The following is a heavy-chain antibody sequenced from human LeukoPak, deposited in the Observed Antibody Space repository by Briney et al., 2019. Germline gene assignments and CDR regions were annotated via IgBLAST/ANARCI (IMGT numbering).Heavy chain of an antibody. D-gene: IGHD2-15*01. V-gene: IGHV4-34*01. CDR1: GGSFSGYY. J-gene: IGHJ6*02. CDR2: INHSGST. CDR3: APLGYCSGGSCPSHYGMDV. Sequence: SETLSLTCAVYGGSFSGYYWSWIRQPPGKGLEWIGEINHSGSTNYNPSLKSRVTISVDTSKNQFSLKLSSVTAADTAVYYCAPLGYCSGGSCPSHYGMDVWGQGTTVTASS.